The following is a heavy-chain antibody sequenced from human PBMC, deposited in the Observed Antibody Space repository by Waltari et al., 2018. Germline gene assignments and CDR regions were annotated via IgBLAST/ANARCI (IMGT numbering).Heavy chain of an antibody. CDR3: ARCSGTYYSDFDY. CDR2: VYYSGST. Sequence: QLQLQESGPGLVKPSETLSLTCTVSGGSTSSSSYYWGWIRQPPGKGLEWIGSVYYSGSTYYNPSLKSRVTISVDTSKNQFSLKLSSVTAADTAVYFCARCSGTYYSDFDYWGQGTLVIVSS. J-gene: IGHJ4*02. D-gene: IGHD3-10*02. CDR1: GGSTSSSSYY. V-gene: IGHV4-39*01.